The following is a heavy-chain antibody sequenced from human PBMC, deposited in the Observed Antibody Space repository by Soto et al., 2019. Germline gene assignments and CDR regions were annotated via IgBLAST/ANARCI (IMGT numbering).Heavy chain of an antibody. CDR1: GGTFSSYA. Sequence: SVNVSCKASGGTFSSYAISWVRQAPGQGLEWMGGIIPIFGTANYAQKFQGRVTMTRDTSRSTVYMELRSLRSDDTAIYYCARSSGGNFGIIIEGSNWFDPWGQGTLVTVSS. V-gene: IGHV1-69*05. CDR3: ARSSGGNFGIIIEGSNWFDP. D-gene: IGHD3-3*01. J-gene: IGHJ5*02. CDR2: IIPIFGTA.